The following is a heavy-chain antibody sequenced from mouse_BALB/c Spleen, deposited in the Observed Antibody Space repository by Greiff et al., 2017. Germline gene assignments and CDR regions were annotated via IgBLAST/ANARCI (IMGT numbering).Heavy chain of an antibody. V-gene: IGHV1S81*02. CDR3: TRSTMITTGFDY. CDR2: INPSNGDT. D-gene: IGHD2-4*01. CDR1: GYTFTSYY. Sequence: QVQLQQSGAELVKPGASVKLSCKASGYTFTSYYMYWVKQRPGQGLERIGEINPSNGDTYFNEKFKSKATLTIDKSSSTAYMQLSSLTSEDSAVYYCTRSTMITTGFDYWGQGTTLTVSS. J-gene: IGHJ2*01.